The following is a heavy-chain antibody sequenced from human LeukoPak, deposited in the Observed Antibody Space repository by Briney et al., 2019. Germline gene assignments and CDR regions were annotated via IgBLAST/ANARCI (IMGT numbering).Heavy chain of an antibody. CDR2: IYTSGST. CDR3: ARGKIAAAGSDAFDI. J-gene: IGHJ3*02. Sequence: GWVGXRGGXGLEWIGRIYTSGSTNYNPSLQSRVTISVDTSKNQFSLKLSSVTAADTAVYYCARGKIAAAGSDAFDIWGQGTMVTVSS. V-gene: IGHV4-61*02. D-gene: IGHD6-13*01.